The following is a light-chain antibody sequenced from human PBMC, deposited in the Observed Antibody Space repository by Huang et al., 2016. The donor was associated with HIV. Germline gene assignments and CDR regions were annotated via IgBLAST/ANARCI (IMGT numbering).Light chain of an antibody. V-gene: IGKV1-16*02. Sequence: DIQMTQSPSSLSASVGDRVTITCRASQDINFYLACFQQKPGKAPKSLIYHASSLQRGVPSKFSGSWSGTEFTLTIRSLQPEDSATYVCQHYKSYPPTCGQGTKVEIK. CDR3: QHYKSYPPT. J-gene: IGKJ1*01. CDR1: QDINFY. CDR2: HAS.